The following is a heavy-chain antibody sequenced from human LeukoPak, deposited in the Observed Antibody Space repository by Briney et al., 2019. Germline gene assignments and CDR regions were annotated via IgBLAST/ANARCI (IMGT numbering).Heavy chain of an antibody. CDR1: GASISGSNVY. CDR2: IFEAGST. V-gene: IGHV4-39*07. D-gene: IGHD6-19*01. J-gene: IGHJ4*02. Sequence: SETLSLTCTVSGASISGSNVYWGWIRQAPGKGLEWIGNIFEAGSTYIKSSLESRVTKSIDTSKNQFFLKLSSVTAADTAVYYCARGRWYSSGWYIVSGYYFDYWGQGTLVTVSS. CDR3: ARGRWYSSGWYIVSGYYFDY.